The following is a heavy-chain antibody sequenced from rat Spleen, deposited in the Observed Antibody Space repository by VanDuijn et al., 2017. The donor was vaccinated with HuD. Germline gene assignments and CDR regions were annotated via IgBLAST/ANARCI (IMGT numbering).Heavy chain of an antibody. D-gene: IGHD4-6*01. V-gene: IGHV2-41*01. CDR3: ARDENGYLYTWFAY. Sequence: QVHLKESGPGLMQPSQTLSLTCTVAGFSLTSYNVHWVRQPPGKGLEWMGVIWNIGGTRVNPALKSRLSISKDTSKSQVFLKMDSLQTEDTASYYCARDENGYLYTWFAYWGQGTLVTVSS. CDR2: IWNIGGT. CDR1: GFSLTSYN. J-gene: IGHJ3*01.